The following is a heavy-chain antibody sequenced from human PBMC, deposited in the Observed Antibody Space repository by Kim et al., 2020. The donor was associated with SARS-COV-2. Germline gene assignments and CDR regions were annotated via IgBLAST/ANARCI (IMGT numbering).Heavy chain of an antibody. CDR2: ISYDGSNK. J-gene: IGHJ6*02. CDR1: GFTFSSYG. D-gene: IGHD6-13*01. CDR3: ARKEGGIAAAGTGYYYYGIDV. V-gene: IGHV3-30*03. Sequence: GGSLRLSCAASGFTFSSYGMHWVRQAPGKGLEWVAVISYDGSNKYYADSVKGRFTISRDNSKNTLYLQMNSLRAEDTAVYYCARKEGGIAAAGTGYYYYGIDVWGQGTTVTVSS.